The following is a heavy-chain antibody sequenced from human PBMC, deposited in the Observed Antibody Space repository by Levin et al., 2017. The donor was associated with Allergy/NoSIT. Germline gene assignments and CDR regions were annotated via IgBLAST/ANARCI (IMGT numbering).Heavy chain of an antibody. CDR3: ARVGTPGYSSGWYSTHFDS. Sequence: GESLKISCAASGFTFSTYAIHWVRQAPGKGLEWVAVISYDGSNKYYADSVKGRFTISRDNSKNTLYLQMNSLRAEDTAVYYCARVGTPGYSSGWYSTHFDSWGQGTLVTVSS. D-gene: IGHD6-19*01. V-gene: IGHV3-30-3*01. CDR1: GFTFSTYA. CDR2: ISYDGSNK. J-gene: IGHJ4*02.